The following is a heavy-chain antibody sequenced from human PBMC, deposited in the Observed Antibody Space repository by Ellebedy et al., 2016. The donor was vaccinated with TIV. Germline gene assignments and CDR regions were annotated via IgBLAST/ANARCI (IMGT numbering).Heavy chain of an antibody. V-gene: IGHV4-59*01. J-gene: IGHJ5*02. CDR3: ARVPYCSGGSCYSGGLWFDP. CDR1: GGSISRYY. CDR2: IYYSGST. D-gene: IGHD2-15*01. Sequence: GSLRLSCTVSGGSISRYYWSWIRQPPGKGLEWIGYIYYSGSTNYNPSLKSRVTISVDTSKNQFSLKLSSVTAADTAVYYCARVPYCSGGSCYSGGLWFDPWGQGTLVTVSS.